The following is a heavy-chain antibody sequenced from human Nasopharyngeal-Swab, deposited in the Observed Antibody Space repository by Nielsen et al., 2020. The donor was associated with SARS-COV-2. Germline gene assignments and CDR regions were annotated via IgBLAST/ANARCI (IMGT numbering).Heavy chain of an antibody. CDR2: IDVDGSTT. CDR1: GFTINTYW. CDR3: TRGGYTRSMDV. D-gene: IGHD5-18*01. J-gene: IGHJ6*02. Sequence: GESLKISCAASGFTINTYWMFWVRQAPGKGLVWVSHIDVDGSTTNYADSVQGRFTISRDNAKNTLSLQMNSLRDEDSAMYYCTRGGYTRSMDVWGQGTTVTVSS. V-gene: IGHV3-74*01.